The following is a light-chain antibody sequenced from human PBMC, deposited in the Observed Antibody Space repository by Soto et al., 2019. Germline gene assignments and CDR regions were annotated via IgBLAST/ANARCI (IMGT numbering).Light chain of an antibody. CDR2: DAS. J-gene: IGKJ4*01. Sequence: IQLPLSPSSLSASVGDSVPATCRASEDITNYLAWYQKKVGKAPKILIYDASTLHSGVPSRFSGSGSGTDFNLTISGLQTEEFATYYCQQLTRYTSTCGGGTQGEIK. CDR3: QQLTRYTST. CDR1: EDITNY. V-gene: IGKV1-9*01.